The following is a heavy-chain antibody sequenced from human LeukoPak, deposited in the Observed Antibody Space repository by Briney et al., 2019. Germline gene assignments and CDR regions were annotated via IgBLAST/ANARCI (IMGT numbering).Heavy chain of an antibody. D-gene: IGHD5-24*01. V-gene: IGHV4-4*07. CDR1: GGSISGYF. CDR3: ARSGYNNWFDP. Sequence: SETLSLTCTVSGGSISGYFWSWIRQPAGKGLGWIGRIYTSGSTYYNPPLTSGLTMSVDTDTSKNQFSLKLSSVTAADTAVYYCARSGYNNWFDPWGQGTLVTVSS. CDR2: IYTSGST. J-gene: IGHJ5*02.